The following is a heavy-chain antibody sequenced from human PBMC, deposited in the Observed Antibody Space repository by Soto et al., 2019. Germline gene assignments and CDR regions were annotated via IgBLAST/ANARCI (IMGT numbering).Heavy chain of an antibody. D-gene: IGHD1-1*01. CDR1: GGSITSGGYS. Sequence: SETLSLTCAASGGSITSGGYSWSWTRQPPGTGLEWIGYIYHSGSTYYNPSLKSRGTISVERSKNQFSLKLSSVTAADTAVYYCAREMATTFDAFDSWGQGTMVTVSS. V-gene: IGHV4-30-2*01. CDR2: IYHSGST. J-gene: IGHJ3*02. CDR3: AREMATTFDAFDS.